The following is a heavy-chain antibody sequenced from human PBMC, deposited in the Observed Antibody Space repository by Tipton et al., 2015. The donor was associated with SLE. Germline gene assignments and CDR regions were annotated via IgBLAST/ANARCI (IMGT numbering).Heavy chain of an antibody. Sequence: RSLRLSCAASGFTFSSYAMHWVRQAPGKGLEWVAVISYDGSNKYYADSVKGRFTISRDNANNSLYLQMNSLRAEDTAVYYCARNHLITSYGGQGTLVAVSS. CDR1: GFTFSSYA. CDR3: ARNHLITSY. V-gene: IGHV3-30*04. J-gene: IGHJ4*02. CDR2: ISYDGSNK. D-gene: IGHD3-16*01.